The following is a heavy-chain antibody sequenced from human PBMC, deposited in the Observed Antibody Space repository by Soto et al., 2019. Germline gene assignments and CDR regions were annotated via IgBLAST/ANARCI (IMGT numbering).Heavy chain of an antibody. V-gene: IGHV1-69*08. J-gene: IGHJ6*02. CDR2: IIPILGET. CDR1: GTIFSSYT. D-gene: IGHD3-16*01. CDR3: ARGLGGRMDD. Sequence: QVQLVQSGAEVKKPGSSVRVSCKASGTIFSSYTISWVRQAPGQGLEWMGRIIPILGETNSAQKFQDRVTLTADKHKNTAYMELNSLRLEDTAVYYCARGLGGRMDDWGQGTTVTVSS.